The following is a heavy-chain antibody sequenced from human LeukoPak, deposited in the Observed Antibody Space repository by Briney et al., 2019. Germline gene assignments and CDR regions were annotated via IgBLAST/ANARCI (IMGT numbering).Heavy chain of an antibody. J-gene: IGHJ4*02. CDR3: ARGRAAIGY. V-gene: IGHV4-39*01. Sequence: PSETLSLTCTVSGGSISSSSYYWGWIRQPPGKGLEWIGSIYYSGSTYYNPSLKSRVTISVDTSKNQFSLKLSPVTAADTAVYYCARGRAAIGYWGQGTLVTVSS. CDR1: GGSISSSSYY. CDR2: IYYSGST. D-gene: IGHD2-2*01.